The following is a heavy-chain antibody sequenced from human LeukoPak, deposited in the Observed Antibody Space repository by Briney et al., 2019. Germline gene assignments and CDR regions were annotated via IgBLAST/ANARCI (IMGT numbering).Heavy chain of an antibody. CDR2: INHSGST. CDR3: ARLNSGATSYSDYRATLGVRAFDI. V-gene: IGHV4-34*01. J-gene: IGHJ3*02. CDR1: GGSFSGYY. D-gene: IGHD4-11*01. Sequence: PSETLSLTCAVYGGSFSGYYWSWIRQPPGKGLEWIGEINHSGSTNYNPSLKSRVTISVDTSKNQFSLKLSSVTAADTAVYYCARLNSGATSYSDYRATLGVRAFDIWGPGTMVTVSS.